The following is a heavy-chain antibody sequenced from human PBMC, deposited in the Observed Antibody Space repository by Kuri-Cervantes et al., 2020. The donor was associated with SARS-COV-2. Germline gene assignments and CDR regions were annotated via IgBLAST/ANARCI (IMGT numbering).Heavy chain of an antibody. V-gene: IGHV1-69*05. CDR1: GYTLTELS. CDR2: IIPIFGTA. CDR3: ARSEWGDGYNEEYYFDY. J-gene: IGHJ4*02. D-gene: IGHD5-24*01. Sequence: SVKVSCKVSGYTLTELSMHWVRQAPGQGLEWMGGIIPIFGTANYAQKFQGRVTITTDESTSTAYMELSSLRSEDTAVYYCARSEWGDGYNEEYYFDYWGQGTLVTVSS.